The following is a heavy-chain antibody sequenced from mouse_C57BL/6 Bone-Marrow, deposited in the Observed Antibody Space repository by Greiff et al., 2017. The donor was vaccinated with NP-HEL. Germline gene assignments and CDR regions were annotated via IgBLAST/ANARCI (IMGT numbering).Heavy chain of an antibody. D-gene: IGHD1-1*01. CDR3: ARRSGAGSSPWFAY. J-gene: IGHJ3*01. CDR2: INPSNGGT. Sequence: QVQLQQSGTELVKPGASVKLSCKASGYTFTSYWMHWVKQRPGQGLEWIGNINPSNGGTNYNETFTSKATLTVDKSSSTAYMQLSSLTSEDSAVYYCARRSGAGSSPWFAYWGQGTLVTVSA. CDR1: GYTFTSYW. V-gene: IGHV1-53*01.